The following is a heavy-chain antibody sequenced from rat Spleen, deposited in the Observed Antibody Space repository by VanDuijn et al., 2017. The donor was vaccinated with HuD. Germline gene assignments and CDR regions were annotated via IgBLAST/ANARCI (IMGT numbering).Heavy chain of an antibody. J-gene: IGHJ3*01. Sequence: EVQLVESGGGLVQPGRSLKLSCAASGFTFSNYYMAWVRQAPTEGLEWVASISTNGGNIYHRDSVKGRFTISRDNAKSILYLQMGSLRSEDTATYYCVNTYYGYWFGYWGQGTLVTVSS. D-gene: IGHD1-9*01. V-gene: IGHV5S23*01. CDR3: VNTYYGYWFGY. CDR2: ISTNGGNI. CDR1: GFTFSNYY.